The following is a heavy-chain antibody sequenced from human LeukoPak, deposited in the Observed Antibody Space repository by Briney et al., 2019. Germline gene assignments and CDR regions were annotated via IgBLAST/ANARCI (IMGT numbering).Heavy chain of an antibody. CDR2: IIPLFRTT. CDR3: ARGEYTVTPTYFQH. CDR1: GDTFSTYA. J-gene: IGHJ1*01. D-gene: IGHD4-11*01. Sequence: GASVKASCKASGDTFSTYALTWVRQAPGQGLEWMGAIIPLFRTTNYAPPFQGRVTISADESTSTAYMELSSLRSEDTAVYYCARGEYTVTPTYFQHWGQGTLVTVSS. V-gene: IGHV1-69*13.